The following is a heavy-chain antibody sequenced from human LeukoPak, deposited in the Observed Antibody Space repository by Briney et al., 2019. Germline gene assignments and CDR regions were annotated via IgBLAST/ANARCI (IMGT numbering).Heavy chain of an antibody. CDR2: IYYSGST. V-gene: IGHV4-59*01. CDR3: ARETSQKGAHYMDV. Sequence: PSGDPVLTCTVSGGSISSYYWSWIRQPPGKGLEYIGYIYYSGSTNYNPSLKSRLTISVDTSKNQFSLKLSSVTAADTAVYYCARETSQKGAHYMDVWGKGTTVTISS. D-gene: IGHD3-16*01. CDR1: GGSISSYY. J-gene: IGHJ6*03.